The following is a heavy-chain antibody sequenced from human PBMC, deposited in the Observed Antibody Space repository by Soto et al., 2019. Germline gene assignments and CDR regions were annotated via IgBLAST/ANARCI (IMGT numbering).Heavy chain of an antibody. V-gene: IGHV1-8*01. J-gene: IGHJ5*02. D-gene: IGHD2-15*01. Sequence: QEQLVQSGAEVKKPGASVKVSCKASGYTFTNYETIWVRQATGQGLEWVGWMNPNSGDTVYAEKFQGRVTLTRDTSISTAYMELSSLRYEDTAVYYCARGRGGHCSGGKCYRWLAPWGQGTLVTVSS. CDR1: GYTFTNYE. CDR3: ARGRGGHCSGGKCYRWLAP. CDR2: MNPNSGDT.